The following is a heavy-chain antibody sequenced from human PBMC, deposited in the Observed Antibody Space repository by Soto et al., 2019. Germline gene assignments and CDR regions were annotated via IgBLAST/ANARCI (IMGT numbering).Heavy chain of an antibody. CDR3: ARGPSYSDSYFDH. Sequence: GVPQRVSCAAAEFTCSNYGSHWISQAPGKGLQWLAVISYDGNNKYYADSVEGRFTISRDNSKNTVYLQMNSLRLEDTAVYYCARGPSYSDSYFDHWGQGTLVTVSS. J-gene: IGHJ4*02. D-gene: IGHD4-17*01. CDR2: ISYDGNNK. V-gene: IGHV3-30*03. CDR1: EFTCSNYG.